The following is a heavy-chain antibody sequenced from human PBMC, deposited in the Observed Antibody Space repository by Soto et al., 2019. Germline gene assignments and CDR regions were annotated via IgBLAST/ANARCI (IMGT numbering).Heavy chain of an antibody. Sequence: PSETLSLTCTVSGGSISSGGYYWSWIRQHPGKGLEWIGYIYYSGSTYYNPSLKSRVTISVDTSKNQFSLKLSSVTAADTAVYYCARHPPPGIAATGDYWGQGTLVTVSS. J-gene: IGHJ4*02. D-gene: IGHD6-13*01. V-gene: IGHV4-31*03. CDR3: ARHPPPGIAATGDY. CDR2: IYYSGST. CDR1: GGSISSGGYY.